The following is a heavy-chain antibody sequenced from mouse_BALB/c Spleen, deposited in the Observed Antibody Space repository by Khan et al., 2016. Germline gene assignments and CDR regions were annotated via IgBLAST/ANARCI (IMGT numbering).Heavy chain of an antibody. V-gene: IGHV1S34*01. CDR3: ARGVYDGYYAMDY. Sequence: LGKTGASVKISCKASGYSFTGYYMHWVKQSHGKSLEWFGYISCYNGATNYNQKFKGKATFTVDTSSSTAYMQFNSLTSEDSAVFYCARGVYDGYYAMDYGVQGTSVTVSS. CDR2: ISCYNGAT. J-gene: IGHJ4*01. D-gene: IGHD2-12*01. CDR1: GYSFTGYY.